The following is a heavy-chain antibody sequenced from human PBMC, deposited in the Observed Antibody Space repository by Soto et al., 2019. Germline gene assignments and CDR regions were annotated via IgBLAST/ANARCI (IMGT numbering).Heavy chain of an antibody. Sequence: ASVKVSCKASGYTFTSYDINWVRQATGQGLEWMGWMNPNSGNTGYAQKFQGRVTMTRNTSISTAYMELSRLRSDDTAVYYCARSSFDWSSLGLGGPNDAFDIWGQGTMVTVSS. CDR3: ARSSFDWSSLGLGGPNDAFDI. D-gene: IGHD3-9*01. V-gene: IGHV1-8*01. J-gene: IGHJ3*02. CDR1: GYTFTSYD. CDR2: MNPNSGNT.